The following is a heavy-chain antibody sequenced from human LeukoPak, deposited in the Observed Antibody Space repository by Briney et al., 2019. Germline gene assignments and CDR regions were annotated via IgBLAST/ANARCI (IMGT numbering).Heavy chain of an antibody. Sequence: SETLSLTCAVYGGSFNGYYWSWIRQPPGKGLEWIGEINHSGSTNYNPSLKSRLTISVDTSKNQFSLRLSSVTAADTAVYYCARQLYYWFDPWGQGTLVTVSS. CDR1: GGSFNGYY. CDR3: ARQLYYWFDP. CDR2: INHSGST. D-gene: IGHD1-1*01. V-gene: IGHV4-34*01. J-gene: IGHJ5*02.